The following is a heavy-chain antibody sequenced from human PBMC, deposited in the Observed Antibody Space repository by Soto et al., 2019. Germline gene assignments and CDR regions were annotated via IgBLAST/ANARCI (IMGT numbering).Heavy chain of an antibody. CDR2: IMPVFRTP. CDR3: ARDNVRTQLGGNYYSILDV. V-gene: IGHV1-69*05. CDR1: GGTFRTSA. Sequence: QVHLEQSGAEVKKPGSSVKVSCKASGGTFRTSAVSWVRQAPGQGLEWLGGIMPVFRTPDYAQKFQGRVTIPKNESTHTAYMELCGWVSDHTAVYYCARDNVRTQLGGNYYSILDVWGQATKITVSS. J-gene: IGHJ6*02. D-gene: IGHD2-8*01.